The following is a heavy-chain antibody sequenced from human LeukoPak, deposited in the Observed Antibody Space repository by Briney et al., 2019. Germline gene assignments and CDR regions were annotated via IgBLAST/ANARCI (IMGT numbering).Heavy chain of an antibody. V-gene: IGHV3-53*01. CDR1: GFTVSNNY. CDR3: VRKNRDFNAAFDI. Sequence: QPGGSLRLSCTASGFTVSNNYMSWVRQAPGKGLEWVSISYSDSNKYYPDSVKGRFTSYRDTNQNKLSLQMNSLRAEDTAVYYCVRKNRDFNAAFDIWGQGTVVTVSS. CDR2: SYSDSNK. D-gene: IGHD1-14*01. J-gene: IGHJ3*02.